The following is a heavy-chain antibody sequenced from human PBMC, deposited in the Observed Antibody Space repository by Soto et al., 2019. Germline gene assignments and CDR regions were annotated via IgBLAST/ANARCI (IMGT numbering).Heavy chain of an antibody. D-gene: IGHD3-10*01. CDR2: ISGSGGST. Sequence: EVQLLESGGGLVQPGGSLRLSCAASGFTFSSYAMSWVRQAPGKGLEWVSAISGSGGSTYYADSVKGRFTISRDNSKNTLYLQMNSLRAEDTAVYYCASHYGSGSYYGVYWGQGTLVTVSS. J-gene: IGHJ4*02. CDR1: GFTFSSYA. CDR3: ASHYGSGSYYGVY. V-gene: IGHV3-23*01.